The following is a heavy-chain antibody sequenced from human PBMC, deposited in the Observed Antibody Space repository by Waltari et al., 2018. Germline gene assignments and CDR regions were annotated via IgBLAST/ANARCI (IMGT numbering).Heavy chain of an antibody. CDR2: IWHDGRDK. Sequence: QVQLVESGGGVVQPGGSLRLSCAASGFSFRGYAMHWVRQAPGKGLVWVAFIWHDGRDKCYGDSVNGRFIISRDNSKNMVYLEMDSLRADDTAVYYCAKDGPVCGGASCSSFDRWGQGTLVTVSP. J-gene: IGHJ4*02. D-gene: IGHD2-2*01. CDR3: AKDGPVCGGASCSSFDR. V-gene: IGHV3-30*02. CDR1: GFSFRGYA.